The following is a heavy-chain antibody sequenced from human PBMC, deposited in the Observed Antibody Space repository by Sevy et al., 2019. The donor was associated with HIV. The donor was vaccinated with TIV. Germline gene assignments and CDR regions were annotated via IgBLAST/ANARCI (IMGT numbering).Heavy chain of an antibody. CDR1: GGSISSGGYS. Sequence: SETLSLTCAVSGGSISSGGYSWSWIRQPPGKGLEWIGYIYHSGSNYYNPSLKSRVTISVDRSKNQFSLKLSSVTAADTAVYYCARGPVVPPGGFDYWGQGTLVTVSS. CDR3: ARGPVVPPGGFDY. J-gene: IGHJ4*02. V-gene: IGHV4-30-2*01. CDR2: IYHSGSN. D-gene: IGHD2-15*01.